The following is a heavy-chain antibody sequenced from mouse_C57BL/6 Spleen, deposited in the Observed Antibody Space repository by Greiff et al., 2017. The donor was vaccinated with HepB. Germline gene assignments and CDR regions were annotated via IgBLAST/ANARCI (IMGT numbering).Heavy chain of an antibody. CDR2: IDPSDSET. Sequence: QVQLQQPGAELVRPGSSVKLSCKASGYTFTSYWMHWVKQRPIQGLEWIGNIDPSDSETHYNQKFKDKATLTVDQSSSTAYMHLSSLTSEDSAVYYCARRAGYAMDYWGQGTSVTVSS. J-gene: IGHJ4*01. CDR1: GYTFTSYW. D-gene: IGHD3-3*01. CDR3: ARRAGYAMDY. V-gene: IGHV1-52*01.